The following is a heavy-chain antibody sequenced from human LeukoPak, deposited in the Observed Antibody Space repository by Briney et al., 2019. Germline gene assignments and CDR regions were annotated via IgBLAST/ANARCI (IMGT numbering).Heavy chain of an antibody. V-gene: IGHV1-2*02. CDR1: GYTFTGYY. CDR3: ASGDYGDPPLNY. CDR2: INPNTGGT. J-gene: IGHJ4*02. D-gene: IGHD4/OR15-4a*01. Sequence: ASVKVSCKASGYTFTGYYMHWVRQAPGQGLQWMGWINPNTGGTNYAQKFQGRVTMTRDTSISTAYMELSRLRSDDTAVYYCASGDYGDPPLNYWGQGTLVTVSS.